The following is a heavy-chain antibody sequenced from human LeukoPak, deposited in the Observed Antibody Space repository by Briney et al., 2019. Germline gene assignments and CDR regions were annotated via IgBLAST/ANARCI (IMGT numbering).Heavy chain of an antibody. CDR2: INGRGGST. Sequence: PGGSLRLSCAASGFTFSNYAMSWVRQAPGKGLEWVSSINGRGGSTYYADSVKGRFTISRDNSKNSLYLQLNSLRAEDTAVYYCARDALQWLLLRYAFDIWGQGTMVTVSS. CDR1: GFTFSNYA. D-gene: IGHD3-22*01. J-gene: IGHJ3*02. V-gene: IGHV3-23*01. CDR3: ARDALQWLLLRYAFDI.